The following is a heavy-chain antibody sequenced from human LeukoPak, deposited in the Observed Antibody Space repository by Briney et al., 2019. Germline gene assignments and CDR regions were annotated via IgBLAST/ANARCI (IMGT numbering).Heavy chain of an antibody. CDR2: ISAYNGNT. CDR3: ARDWRKGYCTNGVCPGTTPPRFDY. D-gene: IGHD2-8*01. Sequence: ASVKVSCRASGYTFTSYGISWVRQAPGQGLEWMGWISAYNGNTNYAQKLQGRVTTTTDTSTSTAYMELRSLRSDDTAVYYCARDWRKGYCTNGVCPGTTPPRFDYWGQGTLVTVSS. V-gene: IGHV1-18*01. J-gene: IGHJ4*02. CDR1: GYTFTSYG.